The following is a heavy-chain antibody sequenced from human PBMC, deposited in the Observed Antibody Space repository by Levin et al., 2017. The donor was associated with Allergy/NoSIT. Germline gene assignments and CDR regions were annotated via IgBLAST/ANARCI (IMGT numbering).Heavy chain of an antibody. CDR2: TYYRSKWYN. Sequence: SETLSLTCAISGDSVSSNSAAWNWIRQSPSRGLEWLGRTYYRSKWYNDYAVSVKSRITINPDTSKNQFSLQLNSVTPEDTAVYYCARDLVQLERRSYYYYMDVWGKGTTVTVSS. CDR3: ARDLVQLERRSYYYYMDV. CDR1: GDSVSSNSAA. D-gene: IGHD1-1*01. V-gene: IGHV6-1*01. J-gene: IGHJ6*03.